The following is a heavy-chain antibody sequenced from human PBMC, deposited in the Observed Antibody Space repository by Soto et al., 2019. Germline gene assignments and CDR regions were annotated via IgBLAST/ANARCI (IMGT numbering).Heavy chain of an antibody. CDR2: IISIFGTA. J-gene: IGHJ4*02. CDR1: GGTFSSYA. D-gene: IGHD2-21*01. V-gene: IGHV1-69*13. CDR3: ARDPGGYCYYFDY. Sequence: GASVKVSCKASGGTFSSYAISWVRQAPGQGLEWMGGIISIFGTANYAQKFQGRVTITADESTSTAYMELSSLRSEDTAVYYCARDPGGYCYYFDYWGQGTLVTVSS.